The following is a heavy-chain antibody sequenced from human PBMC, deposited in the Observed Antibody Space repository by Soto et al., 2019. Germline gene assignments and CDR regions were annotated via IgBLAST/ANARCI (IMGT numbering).Heavy chain of an antibody. D-gene: IGHD3-10*01. J-gene: IGHJ5*02. CDR1: GFTFSSYG. Sequence: GGSLSLSCAASGFTFSSYGMHWVRQAPGKGLEWVAVIWYDGSNKYYADSVKGRFTISRDNSKSKLYLQMNSLRAEDTAVYYCARESRAVPMVRGVSYGFDVWGQGTQVTVSS. CDR3: ARESRAVPMVRGVSYGFDV. V-gene: IGHV3-33*01. CDR2: IWYDGSNK.